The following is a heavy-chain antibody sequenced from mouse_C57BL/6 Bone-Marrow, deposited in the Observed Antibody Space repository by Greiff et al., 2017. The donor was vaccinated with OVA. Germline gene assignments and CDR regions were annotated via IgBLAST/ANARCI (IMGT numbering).Heavy chain of an antibody. V-gene: IGHV1-81*01. Sequence: VQLQQSGAELARPGASVKLSCKASGYTFTSYGISWVKQRTGQGLEWIGEIYPRSGNTYYNEKFKGKATLTADKSSSTAYMELRSLTSEDSAVYFCASRLYYYGSTSFAYWGQGALVTVSA. CDR1: GYTFTSYG. J-gene: IGHJ3*01. D-gene: IGHD1-1*01. CDR3: ASRLYYYGSTSFAY. CDR2: IYPRSGNT.